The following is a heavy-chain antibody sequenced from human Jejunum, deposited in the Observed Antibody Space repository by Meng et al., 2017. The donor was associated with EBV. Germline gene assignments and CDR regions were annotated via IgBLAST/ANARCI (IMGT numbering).Heavy chain of an antibody. CDR1: GLTFITHW. CDR2: ITSDGSGT. V-gene: IGHV3-74*01. D-gene: IGHD1-26*01. J-gene: IGHJ4*02. Sequence: VVVGGGLVRAGGSLGLSCVSSGLTFITHWMHWVRQAPGKGLVWVSRITSDGSGTAYADSVKGRFTISRDNAKNTLFLQMNSLRAEDTAVYYCARPQEGGRYYSPWDSSGQGTLVTVSS. CDR3: ARPQEGGRYYSPWDS.